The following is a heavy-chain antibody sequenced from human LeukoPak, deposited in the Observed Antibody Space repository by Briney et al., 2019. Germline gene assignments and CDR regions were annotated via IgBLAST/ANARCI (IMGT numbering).Heavy chain of an antibody. CDR3: TTEGYSSAWYPWFDY. D-gene: IGHD6-19*01. Sequence: SGGSLRLSCAASDFTFRNAWMSWVRQAPGKGLEWVGRIKSKTDGGATDYAAPVKGRFTISRDDSKTTLYLQVNSLKTEDTAVYYCTTEGYSSAWYPWFDYWGQGTLVTVSS. J-gene: IGHJ4*02. CDR2: IKSKTDGGAT. V-gene: IGHV3-15*01. CDR1: DFTFRNAW.